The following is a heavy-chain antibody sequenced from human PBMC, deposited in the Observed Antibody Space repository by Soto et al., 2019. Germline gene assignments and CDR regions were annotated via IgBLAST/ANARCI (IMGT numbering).Heavy chain of an antibody. J-gene: IGHJ3*02. CDR1: AFTFRSYA. CDR2: ITASADTT. Sequence: EEQLLESGGGLVRPGGSLRLSCAASAFTFRSYAMSWVRQAPGKGLEWVSAITASADTTYYADSVKGRFNISRDNCKNTLYLRMNSLRAEDTAVYYCAKVRPLRDCTSTSCLGAFDIRGQGTMVTVS. V-gene: IGHV3-23*01. CDR3: AKVRPLRDCTSTSCLGAFDI. D-gene: IGHD2-2*01.